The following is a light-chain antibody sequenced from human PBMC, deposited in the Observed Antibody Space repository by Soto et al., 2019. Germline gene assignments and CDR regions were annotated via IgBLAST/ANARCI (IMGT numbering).Light chain of an antibody. CDR1: QSVSSSY. V-gene: IGKV3-20*01. J-gene: IGKJ3*01. CDR2: GAS. CDR3: QHYGSSPLT. Sequence: EIVLRQSPGTLSLSPGERATLSCRTSQSVSSSYLAWYQQKPGQAPRLLIYGASNRATGIPDRFSGSGSGTDFTLTISRLEPEDYAVYYCQHYGSSPLTLGPGTKVDIK.